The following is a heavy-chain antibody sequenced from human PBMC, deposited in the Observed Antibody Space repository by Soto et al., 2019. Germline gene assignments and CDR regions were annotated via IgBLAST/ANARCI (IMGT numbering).Heavy chain of an antibody. Sequence: RASVKFSCKTSGYTFVSHGISWVRQAPGQGLEWMGWISVKSGNTQYAQNVRGRVTMPTDTSTSTAYMEMRSLGSDDTAVYYCARVSSSIVVVPDYGMDVWGQGTTVTVSS. V-gene: IGHV1-18*04. CDR3: ARVSSSIVVVPDYGMDV. D-gene: IGHD2-2*01. CDR1: GYTFVSHG. J-gene: IGHJ6*02. CDR2: ISVKSGNT.